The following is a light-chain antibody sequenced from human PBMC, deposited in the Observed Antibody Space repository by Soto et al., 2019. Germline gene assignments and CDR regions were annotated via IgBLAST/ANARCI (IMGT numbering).Light chain of an antibody. Sequence: QSALTQPASVSGSPGQSITLSCTGTSSDVGAYNYVSWFQHHPGKAPKLMIYDVSDRPSGVSNRFSGSKSANTASLTISGLQVEDEADYYCSSYTTSSALVFGTGTKVTVL. J-gene: IGLJ1*01. V-gene: IGLV2-14*03. CDR1: SSDVGAYNY. CDR2: DVS. CDR3: SSYTTSSALV.